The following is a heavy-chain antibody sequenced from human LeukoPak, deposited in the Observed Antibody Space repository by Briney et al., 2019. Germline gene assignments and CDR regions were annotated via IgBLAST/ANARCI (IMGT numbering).Heavy chain of an antibody. V-gene: IGHV1-2*02. CDR1: GYTFTGYY. CDR3: ARGDHSGYYPSFLGYYYYYMDV. Sequence: WASVKVSCKASGYTFTGYYMHWVRQAPGQGLEWMGWINPNSGGTNYAQKFQGRVTMTRDTSISTAYMELSRLRSDDTAVYYCARGDHSGYYPSFLGYYYYYMDVWGKGTTVTISS. J-gene: IGHJ6*03. D-gene: IGHD3-22*01. CDR2: INPNSGGT.